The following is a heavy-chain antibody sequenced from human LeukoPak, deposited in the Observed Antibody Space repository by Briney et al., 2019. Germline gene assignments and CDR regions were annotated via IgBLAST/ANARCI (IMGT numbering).Heavy chain of an antibody. CDR2: INAGNGNT. J-gene: IGHJ6*02. CDR1: GYTFTGYY. D-gene: IGHD7-27*01. Sequence: ASVKVSCKASGYTFTGYYMHWVRQAPGQRLEWMGWINAGNGNTKYSQKFQGRVTITRDTSASTAYMELSSLRSEDTAVYYCARGNWGYYYYGMDVWGQGTTVTVSS. CDR3: ARGNWGYYYYGMDV. V-gene: IGHV1-3*01.